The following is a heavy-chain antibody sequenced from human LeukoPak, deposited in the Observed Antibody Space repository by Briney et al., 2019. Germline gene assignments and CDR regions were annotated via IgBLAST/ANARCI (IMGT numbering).Heavy chain of an antibody. J-gene: IGHJ4*02. V-gene: IGHV3-23*01. D-gene: IGHD3-22*01. CDR1: GFTFGSYA. Sequence: GGSLRLSCAASGFTFGSYAMSWVRQAPGKGLAWVSTISGGSGSTYCADSVKGRFTISRGNSKNTLYLQMNSLRDEDTAVYYCAKHRFESGGYHSTDWGQGTLVTVSS. CDR2: ISGGSGST. CDR3: AKHRFESGGYHSTD.